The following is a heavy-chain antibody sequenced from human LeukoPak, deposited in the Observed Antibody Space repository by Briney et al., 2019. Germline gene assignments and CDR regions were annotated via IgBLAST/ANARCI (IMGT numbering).Heavy chain of an antibody. V-gene: IGHV1-24*01. D-gene: IGHD3-16*01. CDR3: VTSYYDDVWGSPRPFDP. CDR2: FDPEDGET. J-gene: IGHJ5*02. CDR1: GYTFTGYY. Sequence: ASVKVSCKASGYTFTGYYMHWVRQAPGKGLEWMGGFDPEDGETIYAQKFQGRVTMTEDTSTDTAYMELSSLRSEDTAVYYCVTSYYDDVWGSPRPFDPWGQGTLVTVSS.